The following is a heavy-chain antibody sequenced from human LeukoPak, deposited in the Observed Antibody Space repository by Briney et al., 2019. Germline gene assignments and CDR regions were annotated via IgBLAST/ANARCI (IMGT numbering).Heavy chain of an antibody. D-gene: IGHD3-3*01. CDR2: IYYSGST. V-gene: IGHV4-59*12. Sequence: SETLSLTCTVSGGSISSYYWSWIRQPPGKGLEWIGYIYYSGSTNYNPSLKSRVTISVDTSKNQFSLKLSSVTAADTAVYYCARADFSAEWPHEYFQHWGQGTLVTVSS. CDR3: ARADFSAEWPHEYFQH. CDR1: GGSISSYY. J-gene: IGHJ1*01.